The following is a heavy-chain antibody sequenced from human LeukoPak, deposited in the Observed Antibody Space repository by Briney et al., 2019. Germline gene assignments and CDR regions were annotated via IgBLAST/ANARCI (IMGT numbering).Heavy chain of an antibody. CDR2: IWYDGRTK. Sequence: GGSLRLSREVSRFIFSNYGMHWVRQAPGKGLEWVALIWYDGRTKFHADSVRGRFTISRDNSANTLYLQMSSLRVEDTAVYYCAREWGRIAVAGGPGYWGQGALVTVSS. V-gene: IGHV3-33*01. CDR1: RFIFSNYG. J-gene: IGHJ4*02. D-gene: IGHD6-19*01. CDR3: AREWGRIAVAGGPGY.